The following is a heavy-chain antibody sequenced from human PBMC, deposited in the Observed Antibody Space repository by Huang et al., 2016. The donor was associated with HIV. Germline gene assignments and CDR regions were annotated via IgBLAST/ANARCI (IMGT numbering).Heavy chain of an antibody. CDR2: INHLGSP. V-gene: IGHV4-34*02. Sequence: QVHLQQWGAGLLKSAATLSLTCAVYGGSLSGYYWSWLRQTPGKGLEWIVEINHLGSPNSNPSLRSRVSRSMDGSKKQFSLKLRSISDADTAVYFCARDATKNPRGWFDPWGQGTLVTVSS. J-gene: IGHJ5*02. CDR3: ARDATKNPRGWFDP. D-gene: IGHD3-10*01. CDR1: GGSLSGYY.